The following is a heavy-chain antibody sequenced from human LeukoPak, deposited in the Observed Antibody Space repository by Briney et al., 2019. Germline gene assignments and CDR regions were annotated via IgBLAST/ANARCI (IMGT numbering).Heavy chain of an antibody. V-gene: IGHV1-8*01. D-gene: IGHD3-3*01. CDR3: ARGLEWLFAVNYYYYYMDV. CDR1: GYTFTSYD. CDR2: MNPNSGNT. Sequence: ASVKVSCKASGYTFTSYDINWVRQATGQGLEWMGLMNPNSGNTGYAQKFQGRVTMTRNTSISTAYMELSSLRSEDTAVYYCARGLEWLFAVNYYYYYMDVWGKGTTVTVSS. J-gene: IGHJ6*03.